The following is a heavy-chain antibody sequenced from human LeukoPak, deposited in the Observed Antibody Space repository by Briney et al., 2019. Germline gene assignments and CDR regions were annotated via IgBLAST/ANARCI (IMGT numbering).Heavy chain of an antibody. CDR3: ARDGRLGTAYYFYYMDV. CDR2: IYYSGST. CDR1: GGSISSSSYY. V-gene: IGHV4-39*07. J-gene: IGHJ6*03. Sequence: SETLSLTCTVSGGSISSSSYYWGWIRQPPGKGLEWIGSIYYSGSTYYNPSLKSRVTISVDTSKNQFSLKLSSVTAADTAVYYCARDGRLGTAYYFYYMDVWGKGTTVTVSS. D-gene: IGHD1-7*01.